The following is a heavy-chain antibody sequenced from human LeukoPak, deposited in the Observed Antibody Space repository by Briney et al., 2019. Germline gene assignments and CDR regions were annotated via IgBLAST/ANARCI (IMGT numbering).Heavy chain of an antibody. Sequence: PGGSLRLSCAASGFTFSSYWMHWVRQAPGKGLVWVSRINSDGSSTSYADSVKGRFTISRDNAKNTLYLQMNSLRAEDTAVYYCARAAMVRGNVPRYYMDVWGKGTTVTVSS. CDR1: GFTFSSYW. CDR3: ARAAMVRGNVPRYYMDV. CDR2: INSDGSST. J-gene: IGHJ6*03. D-gene: IGHD3-10*01. V-gene: IGHV3-74*01.